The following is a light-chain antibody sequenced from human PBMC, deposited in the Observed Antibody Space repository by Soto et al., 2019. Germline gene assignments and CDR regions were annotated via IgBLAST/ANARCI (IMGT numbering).Light chain of an antibody. CDR2: GAS. Sequence: ETVMTQSAATLSVSPGERATLSCRASESVSSNLVWYQQKPGQAPRLLIYGASTRVTGIPARFGGSGSGTEFTLTISSLQSEDFAVYYCQQYKNWPRTFGQGTKVEIK. J-gene: IGKJ1*01. CDR1: ESVSSN. V-gene: IGKV3-15*01. CDR3: QQYKNWPRT.